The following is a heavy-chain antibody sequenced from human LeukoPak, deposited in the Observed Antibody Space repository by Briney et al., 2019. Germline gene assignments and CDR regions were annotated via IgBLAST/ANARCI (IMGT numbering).Heavy chain of an antibody. Sequence: GGSLKLSCAASGFTFSSYEMNWVRQAPGEGLEWFSYISSSGDTIYYADSVKGRFTISRDNAKNSLYLQMNSLRAEDTAVYYCAREIKRSSGWYDFDYWGQGTLVTVSS. D-gene: IGHD6-19*01. V-gene: IGHV3-48*03. J-gene: IGHJ4*02. CDR1: GFTFSSYE. CDR2: ISSSGDTI. CDR3: AREIKRSSGWYDFDY.